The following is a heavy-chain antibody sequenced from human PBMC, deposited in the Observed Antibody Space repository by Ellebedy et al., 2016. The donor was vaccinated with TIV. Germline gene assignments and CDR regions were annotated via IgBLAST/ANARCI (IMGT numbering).Heavy chain of an antibody. CDR2: IRPNSGDT. CDR3: ARYERGAFDI. CDR1: GLDFPTSY. V-gene: IGHV1-2*02. Sequence: ASVKVSCXASGLDFPTSYMHWVRQAPGQGLEGMGWIRPNSGDTNYAQNFQGRVTMTRDTSFNTAYMELSRLRSDDTAVYYCARYERGAFDIWGQGTMVTVSS. J-gene: IGHJ3*02. D-gene: IGHD1-1*01.